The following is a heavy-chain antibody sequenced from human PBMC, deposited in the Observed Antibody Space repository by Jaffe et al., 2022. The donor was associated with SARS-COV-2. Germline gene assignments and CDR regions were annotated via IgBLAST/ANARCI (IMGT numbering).Heavy chain of an antibody. D-gene: IGHD5-12*01. Sequence: QVQLVESGGGVVQPGRSLRLSCAASGFTFSSYGMHWVRQAPGKGLEWVAVIWYDGSNKYYADSVKGRFTISRDNSKNTLYLQMNSLRAEDTAVYYCARDKGLLRLLDYWGQGTLVTVSS. CDR3: ARDKGLLRLLDY. J-gene: IGHJ4*02. CDR2: IWYDGSNK. CDR1: GFTFSSYG. V-gene: IGHV3-33*01.